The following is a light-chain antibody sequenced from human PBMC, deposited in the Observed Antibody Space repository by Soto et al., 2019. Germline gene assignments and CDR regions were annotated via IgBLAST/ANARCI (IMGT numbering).Light chain of an antibody. CDR3: QQYGTSLIT. CDR2: GAS. J-gene: IGKJ5*01. CDR1: QSVTSNY. Sequence: EIVLTQSPGTLSLSPGERATLSCRASQSVTSNYLAWYQQRPGQAPRLLIYGASIRATGIPDTVSGSGSETEFTLTISSLQAEDSAVYFCQQYGTSLITFCQGTRLEIK. V-gene: IGKV3-20*01.